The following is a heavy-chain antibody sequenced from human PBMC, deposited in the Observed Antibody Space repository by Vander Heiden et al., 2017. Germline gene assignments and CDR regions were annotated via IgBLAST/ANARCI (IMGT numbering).Heavy chain of an antibody. Sequence: QVQLVQSGAEVKKPGASVKVSCKASGSTFTGYYMPWVRQAPEQGLEWMGWSNTNSGGTNYAQKVQGRVTMTSEKYISTADRELSRLRFDDTAGYYCARDGCGGDCYSPLRERNNWFDPWGQGTLVTVSS. CDR2: SNTNSGGT. V-gene: IGHV1-2*02. D-gene: IGHD2-21*02. J-gene: IGHJ5*02. CDR3: ARDGCGGDCYSPLRERNNWFDP. CDR1: GSTFTGYY.